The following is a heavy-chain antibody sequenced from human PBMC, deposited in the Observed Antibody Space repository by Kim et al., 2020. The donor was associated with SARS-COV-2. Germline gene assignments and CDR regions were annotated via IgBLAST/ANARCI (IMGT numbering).Heavy chain of an antibody. CDR1: GGSVSSGSYY. D-gene: IGHD1-26*01. CDR3: ARDSSATAAPHY. V-gene: IGHV4-61*01. Sequence: SETLSLTCTVSGGSVSSGSYYWSWIRQPPGKGLEWIGYIYYSGSTNYNPSLKSRVTISVDTSKNQFSLKLSSVTAADTAVYYCARDSSATAAPHYWGQGTLVTVSS. CDR2: IYYSGST. J-gene: IGHJ4*02.